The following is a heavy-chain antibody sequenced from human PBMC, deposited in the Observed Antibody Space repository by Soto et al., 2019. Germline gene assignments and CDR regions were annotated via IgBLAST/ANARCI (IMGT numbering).Heavy chain of an antibody. V-gene: IGHV1-69*13. CDR2: IIPIFGTA. J-gene: IGHJ6*02. CDR1: GGTFSSYA. CDR3: ERVLTNLVGATTEYYYGMDV. D-gene: IGHD1-26*01. Sequence: SVKVSCKASGGTFSSYAISWVRQAPGQGLEWMGGIIPIFGTANYAQKFQGRVTITADESTSTAYMELSSLRSEDTAVYYCERVLTNLVGATTEYYYGMDVWG.